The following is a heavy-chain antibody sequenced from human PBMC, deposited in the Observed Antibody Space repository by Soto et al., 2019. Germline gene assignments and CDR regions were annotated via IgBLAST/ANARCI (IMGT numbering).Heavy chain of an antibody. J-gene: IGHJ4*02. CDR1: GVTFSSYA. CDR3: ARAGSDYYDSSGYAWLDY. V-gene: IGHV1-69*13. Sequence: GASVRVSCKASGVTFSSYAISWVRQAPGQGLEWMGGIIPIFGTANYAQKFQGRVTITADESTSTAYMELSSLRSEDTAVYYCARAGSDYYDSSGYAWLDYWGQGTLVTVSS. CDR2: IIPIFGTA. D-gene: IGHD3-22*01.